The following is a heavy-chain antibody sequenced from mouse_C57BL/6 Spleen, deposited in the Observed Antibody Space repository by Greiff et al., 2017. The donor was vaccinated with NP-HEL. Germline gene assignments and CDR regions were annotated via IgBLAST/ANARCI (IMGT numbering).Heavy chain of an antibody. J-gene: IGHJ3*01. Sequence: VKLMESGPGLVAPSQSLSITCTVSGFSLTSYGVDWVRQPPGKGLEWLGVIWGGGSTNYNSALMSRLSISKDNSKSQVFLKMNSLQTDDTAMYYCAKHEGAYYDYDEAWFAYWGQGTLVTVSA. CDR2: IWGGGST. CDR1: GFSLTSYG. V-gene: IGHV2-9*01. CDR3: AKHEGAYYDYDEAWFAY. D-gene: IGHD2-4*01.